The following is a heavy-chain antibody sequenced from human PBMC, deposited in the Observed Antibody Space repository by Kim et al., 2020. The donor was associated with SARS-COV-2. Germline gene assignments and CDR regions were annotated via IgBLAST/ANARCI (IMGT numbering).Heavy chain of an antibody. Sequence: TKYSTTLKSRVPISGDTSKNQFSLKLTSVTAADTAVYYCARHGSSMIDYWGQGTLVTVSS. CDR3: ARHGSSMIDY. J-gene: IGHJ4*02. V-gene: IGHV4-59*08. CDR2: T. D-gene: IGHD6-6*01.